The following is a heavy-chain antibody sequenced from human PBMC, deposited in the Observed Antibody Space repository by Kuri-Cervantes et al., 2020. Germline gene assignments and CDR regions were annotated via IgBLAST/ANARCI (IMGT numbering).Heavy chain of an antibody. CDR3: ARRVDCSSTSCYAGTYYYYMDV. D-gene: IGHD2-2*01. J-gene: IGHJ6*03. V-gene: IGHV4-59*08. Sequence: GSLRLSCTVSGGSISSYYWSWIRQPPGKGLEWIGYFYYSGSTNYNPSLKSRVTISVDTSKNQFSLKLSSVTAADTAVYYCARRVDCSSTSCYAGTYYYYMDVWGKGTTVTVSS. CDR2: FYYSGST. CDR1: GGSISSYY.